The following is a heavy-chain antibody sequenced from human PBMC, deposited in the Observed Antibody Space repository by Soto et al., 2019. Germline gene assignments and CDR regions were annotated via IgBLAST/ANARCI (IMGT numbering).Heavy chain of an antibody. V-gene: IGHV2-5*01. D-gene: IGHD2-15*01. CDR2: IYWHDDK. Sequence: QITLKESGPTLVKPTQTLTLTCTFSGFSLTTSGVGVGWVRQPPGKALEWLAVIYWHDDKRYSPSLSSRLTSTKDTSKSQGVLTMTNMDPVDTATCYCAHTHGGEFQYWGQGTLVTVSS. J-gene: IGHJ4*02. CDR1: GFSLTTSGVG. CDR3: AHTHGGEFQY.